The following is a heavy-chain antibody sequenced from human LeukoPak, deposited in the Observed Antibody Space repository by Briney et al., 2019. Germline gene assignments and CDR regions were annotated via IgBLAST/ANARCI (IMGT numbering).Heavy chain of an antibody. CDR1: GFTFDDYA. D-gene: IGHD6-6*01. J-gene: IGHJ6*03. CDR3: AKDSLGRNYYFYYMDV. CDR2: ISGDGGSTST. V-gene: IGHV3-43*02. Sequence: GGSLRLSCAVSGFTFDDYAMHWVRQVPGKGLEWVSLISGDGGSTSTYYADSVKGRFTISRDNSKNSLYLQMNSLRTEDTALYYCAKDSLGRNYYFYYMDVWGRGTTVTVSS.